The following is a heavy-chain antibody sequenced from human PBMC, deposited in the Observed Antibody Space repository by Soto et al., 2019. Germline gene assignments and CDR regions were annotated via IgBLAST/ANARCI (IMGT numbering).Heavy chain of an antibody. CDR2: ISGSGGST. V-gene: IGHV3-23*01. J-gene: IGHJ3*02. CDR1: GFTFSSYA. D-gene: IGHD2-2*01. Sequence: GGSLRLSCAASGFTFSSYAMSWVRQAPGKGLEWVSAISGSGGSTYYADSVKGRFTISRDNSKNTLYLQMNSLRAEDTAVYYCAKDSRTLLDCSSTSCYVGAFDIWGQGTMVTVSS. CDR3: AKDSRTLLDCSSTSCYVGAFDI.